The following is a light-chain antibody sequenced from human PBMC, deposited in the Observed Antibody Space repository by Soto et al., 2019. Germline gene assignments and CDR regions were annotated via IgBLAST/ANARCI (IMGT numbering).Light chain of an antibody. CDR1: SSNIGSNT. V-gene: IGLV1-44*01. J-gene: IGLJ1*01. CDR2: RNN. CDR3: AAWDDSLNGSYV. Sequence: QSVLTQPASASGTPGQRVTISCSGSSSNIGSNTVNWYQQLPGTAPKLLIYRNNQRPSGVPDRFSGSKSGTSASLAISGLQSEDEADYYCAAWDDSLNGSYVFGIGTKVTV.